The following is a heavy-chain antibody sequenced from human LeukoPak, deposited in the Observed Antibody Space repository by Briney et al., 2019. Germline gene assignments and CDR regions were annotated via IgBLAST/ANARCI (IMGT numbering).Heavy chain of an antibody. J-gene: IGHJ4*02. D-gene: IGHD1-26*01. CDR3: AKDSGSFSFDY. V-gene: IGHV3-23*01. CDR2: ITIGGTTT. Sequence: EGSLRLSCAASGFTFSRYAMAWVRQGPEKGLEWVSGITIGGTTTYYADSVKGRFTISRDNSKNSVSLQMNSLRAEDSAIYYCAKDSGSFSFDYWGQGALVTVSS. CDR1: GFTFSRYA.